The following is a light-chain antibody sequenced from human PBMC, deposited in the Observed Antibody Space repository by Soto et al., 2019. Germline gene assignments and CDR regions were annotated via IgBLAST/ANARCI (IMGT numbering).Light chain of an antibody. CDR2: TAS. V-gene: IGKV1-39*01. CDR1: QNIGTY. J-gene: IGKJ2*01. Sequence: DIQMTQSPSSLSASVGDRVTITCRASQNIGTYLNWYQQKPGKAPTVLIYTASTLQSGVPSRFSGSGSGTDFTLTINSLQPEDSATYYCHQSYSSLVYTFCPGTKLEIK. CDR3: HQSYSSLVYT.